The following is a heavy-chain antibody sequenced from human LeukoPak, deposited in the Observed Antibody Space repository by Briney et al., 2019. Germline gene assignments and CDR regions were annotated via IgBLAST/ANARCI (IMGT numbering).Heavy chain of an antibody. Sequence: GGSLRLSCAASGFTFSDYYMSWIRQAPGKGPEWVSYISSSGSTIYYADSVKGRFTISRDNAKNSLYLQMNSLRAEDTAVYYCATRLITITVGDIWGQGTMVTVSS. CDR1: GFTFSDYY. CDR3: ATRLITITVGDI. CDR2: ISSSGSTI. D-gene: IGHD3-3*01. J-gene: IGHJ3*02. V-gene: IGHV3-11*04.